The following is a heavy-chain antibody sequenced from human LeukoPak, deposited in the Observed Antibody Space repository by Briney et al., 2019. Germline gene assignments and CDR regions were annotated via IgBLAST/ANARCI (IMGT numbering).Heavy chain of an antibody. Sequence: GGSLRLSCAASGFTFSSYAMSWVRQAPGKGLEWVSAISGSGGSTYYADSVKGRFTISRDNSKNSLYLQMNSLRAEDTAVYYCARTLENYYYYGMDVWGQGTTVTVSS. CDR3: ARTLENYYYYGMDV. CDR1: GFTFSSYA. CDR2: ISGSGGST. V-gene: IGHV3-23*01. J-gene: IGHJ6*02. D-gene: IGHD3-3*01.